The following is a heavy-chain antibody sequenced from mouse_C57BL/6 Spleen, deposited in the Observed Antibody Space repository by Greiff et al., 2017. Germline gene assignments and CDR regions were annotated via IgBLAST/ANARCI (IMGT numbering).Heavy chain of an antibody. CDR1: GYTFTDYY. V-gene: IGHV1-19*01. D-gene: IGHD2-3*01. J-gene: IGHJ2*01. CDR2: INPYNGGT. Sequence: EVQLQQSGPVLVKPGASVKMSCKASGYTFTDYYMNWVKQSHGKSLEWIGVINPYNGGTSYNQKFKGKATLTVDKSSSTAYMELNSLTSEDSAVYYCARSLDGYYFDYWGQGTTLTVSS. CDR3: ARSLDGYYFDY.